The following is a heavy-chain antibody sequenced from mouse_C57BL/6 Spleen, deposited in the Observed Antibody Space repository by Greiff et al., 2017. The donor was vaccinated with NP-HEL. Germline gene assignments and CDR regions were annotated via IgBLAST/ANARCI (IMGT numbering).Heavy chain of an antibody. J-gene: IGHJ4*01. V-gene: IGHV2-5*01. CDR2: IWRGGST. CDR1: GFSLTSYG. CDR3: AKNEGGYDGNAMDY. D-gene: IGHD2-3*01. Sequence: VQLQQSGPGLVQPSQSLSITCTVSGFSLTSYGVHWVRQSPGKGLEWLGVIWRGGSTDYNAAFMSRLSITKDNSKSQVFFKMNSLQADDTAIYDCAKNEGGYDGNAMDYWGQGTSVTVSS.